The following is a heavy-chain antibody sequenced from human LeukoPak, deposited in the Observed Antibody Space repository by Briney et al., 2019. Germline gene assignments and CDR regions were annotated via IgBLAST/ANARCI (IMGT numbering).Heavy chain of an antibody. CDR1: GFTFSSHG. Sequence: PGGSLRLSCAASGFTFSSHGMNWVRQTPGKGLEWVSGIGGSGGFITYYADSVKGRFTVSRDNSKNTLYLQMDGLRADDTAIYYCTRDLGWLHYADWGQGTLVTVSS. CDR2: IGGSGGFIT. D-gene: IGHD5-12*01. CDR3: TRDLGWLHYAD. J-gene: IGHJ4*02. V-gene: IGHV3-23*01.